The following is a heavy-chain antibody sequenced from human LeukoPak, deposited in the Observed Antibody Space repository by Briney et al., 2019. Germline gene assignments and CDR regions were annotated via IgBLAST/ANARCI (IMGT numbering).Heavy chain of an antibody. CDR3: ARDPDSSGWYYFDY. CDR1: GYTFTSYY. CDR2: INPSGGST. V-gene: IGHV1-46*01. D-gene: IGHD6-19*01. J-gene: IGHJ4*02. Sequence: GASVNVSFTASGYTFTSYYMHWVRQAPGQGLEWMGIINPSGGSTSYAQNSQGRVTMTRDTSTSTVYMELSSLRSEDTAVYYCARDPDSSGWYYFDYWGQGTLVTVSS.